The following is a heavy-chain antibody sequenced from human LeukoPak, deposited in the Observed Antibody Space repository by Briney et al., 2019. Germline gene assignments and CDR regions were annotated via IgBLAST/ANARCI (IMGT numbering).Heavy chain of an antibody. V-gene: IGHV4-30-2*01. CDR1: GGSFSSGGYY. J-gene: IGHJ4*02. CDR3: SLSRDGYNWPGY. CDR2: IYHSGST. Sequence: SQTLSLTCTVSGGSFSSGGYYWSWIRQPPGKGLEWIGYIYHSGSTYYNPSLKSRVTISVDRSKNQFSLKLSSVTAADTAVYYCSLSRDGYNWPGYWGQGTLVTVSS. D-gene: IGHD5-24*01.